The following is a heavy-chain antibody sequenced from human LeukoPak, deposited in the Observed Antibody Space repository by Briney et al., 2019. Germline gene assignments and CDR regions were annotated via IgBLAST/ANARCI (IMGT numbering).Heavy chain of an antibody. Sequence: ASVKVTCKASGYTFTGYYMHWVRQAPGQGLEWMGWINPNSGGTNYAQKFQGRVTMTRDTSISTAYMELSRLRSDDTAVYYCARDLILEGDSDYWGQGTLVTVSS. CDR1: GYTFTGYY. J-gene: IGHJ4*02. CDR3: ARDLILEGDSDY. V-gene: IGHV1-2*02. CDR2: INPNSGGT. D-gene: IGHD1-1*01.